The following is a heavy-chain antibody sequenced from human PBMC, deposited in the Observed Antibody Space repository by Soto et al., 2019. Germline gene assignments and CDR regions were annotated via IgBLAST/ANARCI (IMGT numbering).Heavy chain of an antibody. D-gene: IGHD4-17*01. CDR3: ARYYGEYNQFDP. J-gene: IGHJ5*02. Sequence: SETLSLTCIVSGGSLSRGPYYWGWIRQHPGKGLEWIGYSYYSGSTYYNPSLKSRVTISVDSKNHFSLKLSSVTAADTAVYYCARYYGEYNQFDPWGQGALVTVSS. V-gene: IGHV4-31*03. CDR2: SYYSGST. CDR1: GGSLSRGPYY.